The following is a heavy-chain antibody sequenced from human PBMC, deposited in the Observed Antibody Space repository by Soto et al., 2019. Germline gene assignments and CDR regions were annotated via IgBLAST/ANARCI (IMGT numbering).Heavy chain of an antibody. CDR2: ISGGGGIT. CDR3: AKAPSRDCSGGTCYSSY. V-gene: IGHV3-23*01. D-gene: IGHD2-15*01. J-gene: IGHJ4*02. Sequence: GGSLRLSCAASGFTFGSFAMNWVRQAPGKGLEWVSSISGGGGITVFADSVKGRFTISRDNSKNTLYLQMNSLRAEDTAVYYCAKAPSRDCSGGTCYSSYWGQGTLVTV. CDR1: GFTFGSFA.